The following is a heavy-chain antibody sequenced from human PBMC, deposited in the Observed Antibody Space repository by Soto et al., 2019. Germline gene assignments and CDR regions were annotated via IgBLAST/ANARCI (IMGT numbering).Heavy chain of an antibody. Sequence: LRLSCAASGFTFSSYSMNWVRQAPGKGLEWVSYISSSSSTIYYADSVKGRFTISRDNAKNSLYLQMNSLRDEDTAVYYCARNDYYDSSGYNYWGQGTPVTVSS. D-gene: IGHD3-22*01. V-gene: IGHV3-48*02. CDR1: GFTFSSYS. CDR2: ISSSSSTI. CDR3: ARNDYYDSSGYNY. J-gene: IGHJ4*02.